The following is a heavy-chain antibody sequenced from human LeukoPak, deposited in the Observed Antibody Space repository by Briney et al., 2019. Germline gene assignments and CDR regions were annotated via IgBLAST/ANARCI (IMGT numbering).Heavy chain of an antibody. D-gene: IGHD3-22*01. V-gene: IGHV1-69*04. J-gene: IGHJ4*02. CDR2: IIPILGIA. Sequence: ASVKVSCKASGGTFSSYAISWVRQAPGQGLEWMGRIIPILGIANYAQKFQGRVTITADKSTSTAYMELSSLRSEDTAVYYCARDLLYYYDSSGYPTSDYWGQGTLVTVSS. CDR3: ARDLLYYYDSSGYPTSDY. CDR1: GGTFSSYA.